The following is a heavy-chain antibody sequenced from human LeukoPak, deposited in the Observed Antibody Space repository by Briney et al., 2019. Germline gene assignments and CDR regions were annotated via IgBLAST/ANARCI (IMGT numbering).Heavy chain of an antibody. CDR2: IYPGDSDT. CDR3: ARRFGRTTDY. Sequence: GESLKISCKGSGYTFTNYWIAWVRQMPGKGLEWMGTIYPGDSDTRYSSSFQGQVTISADKSISTAYLLWSSLKASDTAMYYCARRFGRTTDYWGQGTLVTVSS. CDR1: GYTFTNYW. J-gene: IGHJ4*02. D-gene: IGHD1-1*01. V-gene: IGHV5-51*01.